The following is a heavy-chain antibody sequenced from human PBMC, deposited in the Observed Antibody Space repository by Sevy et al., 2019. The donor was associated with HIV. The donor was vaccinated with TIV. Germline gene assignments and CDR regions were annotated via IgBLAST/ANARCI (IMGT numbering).Heavy chain of an antibody. D-gene: IGHD2-21*01. Sequence: SETLSLTCAVYDGSLSGYYWSWIRQSPGKGLEWIGQINYIGTANYTPSLSSRVTISIDTSKNQFSLRLRTVTAADTAIYYCARDPYDCGRDCYISGVFDIWGQGTLVTVSS. CDR1: DGSLSGYY. CDR2: INYIGTA. V-gene: IGHV4-34*01. J-gene: IGHJ3*02. CDR3: ARDPYDCGRDCYISGVFDI.